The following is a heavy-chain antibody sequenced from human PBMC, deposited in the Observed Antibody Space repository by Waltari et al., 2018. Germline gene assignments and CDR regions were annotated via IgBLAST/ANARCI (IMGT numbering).Heavy chain of an antibody. CDR3: VRGLYSGSFDVYDH. J-gene: IGHJ4*02. V-gene: IGHV3-9*01. CDR2: LTWHRDTV. Sequence: EVQLVESGGGLVQPGRSLRLSCAASGLTFYDFSMHWVRQVPGKGLECVASLTWHRDTVYYADSVKGRFTVSRDNAKNSLYLQMNSMRPEDRALYYCVRGLYSGSFDVYDHWGQGALVTVSS. CDR1: GLTFYDFS. D-gene: IGHD1-26*01.